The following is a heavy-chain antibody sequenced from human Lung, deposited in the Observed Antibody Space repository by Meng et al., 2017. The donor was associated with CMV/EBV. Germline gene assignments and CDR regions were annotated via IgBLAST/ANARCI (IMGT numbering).Heavy chain of an antibody. V-gene: IGHV5-51*01. CDR1: GYNFTNYW. CDR3: ARNANFDKKHISAADEYIDY. Sequence: GESXKISCKGSGYNFTNYWIGWVRQMPGKGLEWMGIIYLDDSDTRYSPSFKGQVTMSADKSLNTAHLQWGRLQASDSALYYCARNANFDKKHISAADEYIDYWXQGTLVTVSS. CDR2: IYLDDSDT. J-gene: IGHJ4*02. D-gene: IGHD3-9*01.